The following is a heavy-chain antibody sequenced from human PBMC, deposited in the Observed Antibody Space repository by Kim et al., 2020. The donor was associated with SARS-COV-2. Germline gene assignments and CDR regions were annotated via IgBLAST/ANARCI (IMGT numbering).Heavy chain of an antibody. CDR2: IIPIFGKA. CDR3: ARVGSYDSSGYYSLD. V-gene: IGHV1-69*13. CDR1: GGTFSSYA. Sequence: SVKVSCKASGGTFSSYAISWVRQAPGQGLEWMGGIIPIFGKANYAQKFQGRVTITADESTSTAYMELSSLRSEDTAVYYCARVGSYDSSGYYSLDWGQGTLVTVSS. J-gene: IGHJ4*02. D-gene: IGHD3-22*01.